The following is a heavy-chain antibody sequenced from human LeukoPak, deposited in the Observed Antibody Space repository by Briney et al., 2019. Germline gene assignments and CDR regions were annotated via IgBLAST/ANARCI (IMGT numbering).Heavy chain of an antibody. J-gene: IGHJ4*02. CDR3: AKPHYGSGYNS. CDR1: GFTFSTYV. Sequence: GGSLRLSCAASGFTFSTYVMSWVRQAPGKGLEWVSAISGSGSSTYYADSVKGRFTISRDNSRNTLYLQMNSLRAEDAAVYHCAKPHYGSGYNSWDQGTLVTVSS. V-gene: IGHV3-23*01. CDR2: ISGSGSST. D-gene: IGHD3-3*02.